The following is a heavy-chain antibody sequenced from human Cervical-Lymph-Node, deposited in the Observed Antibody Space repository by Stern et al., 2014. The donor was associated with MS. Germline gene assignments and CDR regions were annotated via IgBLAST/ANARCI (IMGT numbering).Heavy chain of an antibody. D-gene: IGHD4-11*01. V-gene: IGHV3-33*01. CDR1: GFTFSSYG. J-gene: IGHJ4*02. CDR3: ARAWGVTVTTSYFDY. Sequence: VQLLESGGGVVQPGRSLRLSCAASGFTFSSYGMHWVRQAPGKGLERVAVIWYDGSNKYYADSVKGRFTISRDNSKNTLYLQMNSLRAEDTAVYYCARAWGVTVTTSYFDYWGQGTLVTVSS. CDR2: IWYDGSNK.